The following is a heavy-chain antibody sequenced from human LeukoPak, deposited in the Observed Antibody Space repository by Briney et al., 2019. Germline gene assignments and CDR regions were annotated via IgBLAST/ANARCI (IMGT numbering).Heavy chain of an antibody. Sequence: SETLSLTCTVSGGSISGYYWSWIRQPPGRGLELIGYIHYSGTTKYNPSLKSRVTISLDTSKNQFSLKLSSVTAADTAVYYCARLRQELAFGLPSWYFDFWGRGTLVTVSS. CDR2: IHYSGTT. V-gene: IGHV4-59*01. CDR1: GGSISGYY. J-gene: IGHJ2*01. D-gene: IGHD6-13*01. CDR3: ARLRQELAFGLPSWYFDF.